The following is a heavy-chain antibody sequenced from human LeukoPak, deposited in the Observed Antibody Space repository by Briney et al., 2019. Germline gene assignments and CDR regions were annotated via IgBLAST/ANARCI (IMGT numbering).Heavy chain of an antibody. Sequence: PSETLSLTCTVSGGSISNSYWTWIRQSPGKGLEWIGHIYYSGSTNYNPSLKSRVTISVDTSKNQFSLKLNSVTAADTAVYYCARHQASSGSPRFDYWGQGTLVTVSS. J-gene: IGHJ4*02. CDR2: IYYSGST. V-gene: IGHV4-59*08. CDR1: GGSISNSY. D-gene: IGHD3-10*01. CDR3: ARHQASSGSPRFDY.